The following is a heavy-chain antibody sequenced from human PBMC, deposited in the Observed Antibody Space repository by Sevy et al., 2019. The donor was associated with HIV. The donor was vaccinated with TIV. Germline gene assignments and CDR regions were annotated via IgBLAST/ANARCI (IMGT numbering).Heavy chain of an antibody. CDR2: IKEDGSEK. V-gene: IGHV3-7*01. D-gene: IGHD6-13*01. Sequence: GSLRLSCAASGFTFSSYWMTWVRQAPGKGLEWVANIKEDGSEKYYVDSVKGRFTISRDNARNSLYLQMNSLRAEDTAVYYCARDPRSSWFPEYFQHWGQGTLVTVSS. J-gene: IGHJ1*01. CDR3: ARDPRSSWFPEYFQH. CDR1: GFTFSSYW.